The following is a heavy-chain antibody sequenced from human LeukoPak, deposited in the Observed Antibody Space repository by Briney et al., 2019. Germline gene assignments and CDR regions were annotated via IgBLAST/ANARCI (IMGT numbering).Heavy chain of an antibody. J-gene: IGHJ4*02. CDR2: IIPILGIA. CDR1: GGTLSSYA. Sequence: SVKVSCKASGGTLSSYAISWVRQAPGQGLEWMGRIIPILGIANYAQKFQGRVTITADKSTSTAYMELSSLRSEDTAVYYCARDWPPTRITMVRGVPDYWGQGTLVTVSS. D-gene: IGHD3-10*01. CDR3: ARDWPPTRITMVRGVPDY. V-gene: IGHV1-69*04.